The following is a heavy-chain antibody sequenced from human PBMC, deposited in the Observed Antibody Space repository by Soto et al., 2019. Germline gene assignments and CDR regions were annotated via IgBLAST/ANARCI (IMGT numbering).Heavy chain of an antibody. V-gene: IGHV1-18*01. CDR3: ARTTAYETSGYYYHTY. CDR2: ISGYNGNT. Sequence: ASVKVSCKAYGYTFTSYGISWVRQAPGQGLEWMGWISGYNGNTKYAQKLQGRVTVTTDTSTSTAYMELRSLISDDTAVYYCARTTAYETSGYYYHTYWGQGTQVTVSS. J-gene: IGHJ4*02. CDR1: GYTFTSYG. D-gene: IGHD3-22*01.